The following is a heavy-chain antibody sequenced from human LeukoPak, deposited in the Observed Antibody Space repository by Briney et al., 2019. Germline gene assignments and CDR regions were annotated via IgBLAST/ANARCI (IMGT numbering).Heavy chain of an antibody. CDR2: IYTSGST. CDR1: GGSISSYY. V-gene: IGHV4-4*07. CDR3: ARDTLIAAAGTGWFDP. Sequence: SETLSLTCTVSGGSISSYYWSWIRQPAGKGLEWIGRIYTSGSTNYNPSLKSRVTMSVDTSKNQFSLKLSSVTAADTAVYYCARDTLIAAAGTGWFDPWGQGTLVTVSS. D-gene: IGHD6-13*01. J-gene: IGHJ5*02.